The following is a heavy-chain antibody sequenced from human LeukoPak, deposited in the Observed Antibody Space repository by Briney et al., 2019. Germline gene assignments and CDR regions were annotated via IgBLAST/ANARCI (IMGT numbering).Heavy chain of an antibody. V-gene: IGHV3-21*01. D-gene: IGHD2-2*02. CDR3: ARVVVVVPAAIKSPGYYYGMDV. Sequence: GGSLRLSCAASGFTFSSYSMNWVRQAPGKGLEWVSCISSSSSYIYYADSVKGRFTISRDNAKNSLYLQMNSLRAEDTAVYYCARVVVVVPAAIKSPGYYYGMDVWGQGTTVTVSS. J-gene: IGHJ6*02. CDR1: GFTFSSYS. CDR2: ISSSSSYI.